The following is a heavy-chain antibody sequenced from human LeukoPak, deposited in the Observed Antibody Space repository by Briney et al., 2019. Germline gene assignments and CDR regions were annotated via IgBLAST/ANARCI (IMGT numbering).Heavy chain of an antibody. D-gene: IGHD5-18*01. CDR1: GGSFSGYY. V-gene: IGHV4-34*01. CDR2: INHSGST. Sequence: SEALSLTCAVYGGSFSGYYWSWIRQPPGKGLEWIGEINHSGSTNYNPSLKSRVTISVDTSKNQFSLKLSSVTAADTAVHYCARGIGGYSYGPADWFDPWGQGTLVTVSS. CDR3: ARGIGGYSYGPADWFDP. J-gene: IGHJ5*02.